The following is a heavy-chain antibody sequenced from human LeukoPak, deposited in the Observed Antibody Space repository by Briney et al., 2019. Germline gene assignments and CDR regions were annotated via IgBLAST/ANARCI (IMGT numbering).Heavy chain of an antibody. D-gene: IGHD5-12*01. V-gene: IGHV3-48*03. CDR1: GFTFSSYE. Sequence: GGSLRLSCAASGFTFSSYEMIWARQAPGKGLECVSYISGSGRTIYYADPVKGRFTISRDNAKNSLYLQMYSLRAGDTAAYYCASPQTSGYAFGYWGQGTLVTVSS. J-gene: IGHJ4*02. CDR2: ISGSGRTI. CDR3: ASPQTSGYAFGY.